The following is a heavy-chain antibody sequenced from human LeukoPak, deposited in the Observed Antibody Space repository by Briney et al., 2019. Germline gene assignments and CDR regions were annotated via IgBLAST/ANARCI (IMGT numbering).Heavy chain of an antibody. D-gene: IGHD6-13*01. CDR2: IIPIFGTA. CDR1: GGTFSSYA. J-gene: IGHJ5*02. V-gene: IGHV1-69*13. Sequence: ASVKVSCKASGGTFSSYAISWLRQAPGQGLEWMGGIIPIFGTANYAQKFQGRVTITADESTSTAYMELSSLRSEDTAVYYCAREDSSSSTDLNWFDPWGQGTLVTVSS. CDR3: AREDSSSSTDLNWFDP.